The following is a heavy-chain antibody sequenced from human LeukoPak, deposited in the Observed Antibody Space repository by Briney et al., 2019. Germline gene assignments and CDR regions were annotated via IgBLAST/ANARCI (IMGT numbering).Heavy chain of an antibody. D-gene: IGHD3-10*01. Sequence: GGSLRLSCAASGFTFDDYAMHWVRQAPGKGLEWVSLISGDGGSTYYADSVKGRFTISRDNSKTSLYLQMNSLRTEDTALYYCASSVSYYGSGRPNDYWGQGTLVTVSS. CDR1: GFTFDDYA. J-gene: IGHJ4*02. V-gene: IGHV3-43*02. CDR2: ISGDGGST. CDR3: ASSVSYYGSGRPNDY.